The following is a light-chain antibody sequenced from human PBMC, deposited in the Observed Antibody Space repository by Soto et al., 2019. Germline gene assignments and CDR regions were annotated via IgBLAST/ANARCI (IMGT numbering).Light chain of an antibody. V-gene: IGKV3-11*01. CDR3: QQRVNWPPT. J-gene: IGKJ4*01. Sequence: EILLTQSPATLSVSPGERATLSWRAGQSVSDYLAWYQQTHGQTPRLLFFDASNRVTGVPARFSAVWSGTDCTLVVSKLEPEDFSVDYGQQRVNWPPTFGGGTKV. CDR2: DAS. CDR1: QSVSDY.